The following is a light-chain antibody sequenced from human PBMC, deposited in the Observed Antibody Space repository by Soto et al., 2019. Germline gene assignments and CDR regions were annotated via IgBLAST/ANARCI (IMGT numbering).Light chain of an antibody. Sequence: QSVLTQPPSVSGAPGQRVTISCTGSSSNIGAGHDVHWYQQLPGTAPKLLIYGNSNRPSGVPDRFSGSKSGTSASLAITGLQAEDEADYYCQSYDSSLSGSKVFRGGTKLTVL. CDR1: SSNIGAGHD. CDR2: GNS. V-gene: IGLV1-40*01. J-gene: IGLJ2*01. CDR3: QSYDSSLSGSKV.